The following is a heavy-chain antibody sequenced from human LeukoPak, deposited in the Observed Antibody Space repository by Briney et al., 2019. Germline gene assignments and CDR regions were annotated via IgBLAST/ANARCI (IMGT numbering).Heavy chain of an antibody. D-gene: IGHD6-13*01. CDR3: ARSKGKQLVQYYFDY. CDR1: GYTFTGYY. CDR2: INPNSGGT. J-gene: IGHJ4*02. V-gene: IGHV1-2*02. Sequence: ASVKVSCKASGYTFTGYYMHWVRQAPGQGLEWMGWINPNSGGTNYAQKFQGRVTMTRDTSISTAYMELSRLRSDDTAVYYCARSKGKQLVQYYFDYWGQGTLVTVSS.